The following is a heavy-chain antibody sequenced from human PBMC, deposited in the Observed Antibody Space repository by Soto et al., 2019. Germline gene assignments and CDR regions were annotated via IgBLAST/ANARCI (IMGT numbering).Heavy chain of an antibody. CDR3: AKDPVVAVYYYYGIDV. CDR1: GFTFSSYA. V-gene: IGHV3-23*01. D-gene: IGHD2-15*01. Sequence: PGGSLRLSCAASGFTFSSYAMSWVRQAPGKGLEWVSAISGSGGNTYYADSVKGRFTISRDNSKNTLYLQMNSLRAEDTAVYYCAKDPVVAVYYYYGIDVWGQGTTVTVSS. J-gene: IGHJ6*02. CDR2: ISGSGGNT.